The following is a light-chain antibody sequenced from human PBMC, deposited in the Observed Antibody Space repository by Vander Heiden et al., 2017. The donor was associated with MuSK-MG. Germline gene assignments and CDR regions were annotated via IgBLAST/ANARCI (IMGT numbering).Light chain of an antibody. CDR3: QQDGSSRT. CDR1: QSVSSSY. CDR2: GAS. Sequence: EIVLTQSPGTLSLSPGERATLSCRASQSVSSSYLAWYQQKPGQAPRLLIYGASSRATGIPDRFSGSGSGTDFTLTISRLELEDFAVYYCQQDGSSRTFGQGTKVEIK. V-gene: IGKV3-20*01. J-gene: IGKJ1*01.